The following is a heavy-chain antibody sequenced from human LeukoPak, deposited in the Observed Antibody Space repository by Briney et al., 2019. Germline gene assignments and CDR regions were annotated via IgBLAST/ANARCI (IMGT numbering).Heavy chain of an antibody. CDR2: INTYNANT. CDR3: TRVKGGDSRDY. D-gene: IGHD2-21*02. CDR1: GYIFTSYG. Sequence: GASVKVSCKXSGYIFTSYGISWVRQAPGQGLERLGWINTYNANTNYAQKLQGRVTMTTDTSTNTAYMELRSLRSGDTAVYYCTRVKGGDSRDYWGQGTLVTVSS. J-gene: IGHJ4*02. V-gene: IGHV1-18*01.